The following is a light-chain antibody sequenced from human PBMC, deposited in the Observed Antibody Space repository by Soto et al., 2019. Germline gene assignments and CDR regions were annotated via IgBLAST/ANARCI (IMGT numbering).Light chain of an antibody. Sequence: EIVLTQSPGTLSLSPGGRATLSFSSSQSVRSSYLAWYQQRPGQAPRLLIFGASFRATGIPDRFSGRGSGTDFTLTISRLEPEDFAVYYCQHYGIPLTFGGGNKVEIK. CDR2: GAS. V-gene: IGKV3-20*01. CDR1: QSVRSSY. CDR3: QHYGIPLT. J-gene: IGKJ4*01.